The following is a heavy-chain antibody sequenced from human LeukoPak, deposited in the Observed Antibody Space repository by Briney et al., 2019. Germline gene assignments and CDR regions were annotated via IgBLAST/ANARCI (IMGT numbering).Heavy chain of an antibody. CDR2: ISAYNGNT. J-gene: IGHJ4*02. D-gene: IGHD6-19*01. CDR1: GYTFTSYG. Sequence: ASVKVPCKASGYTFTSYGISWVRQAPAQGLEWMGWISAYNGNTNYAQKLQGRVTMTTDTSTSTAYMELRSLRSDDTAVYYCARDHSIAVAGPGHYWGQGTLVTVS. V-gene: IGHV1-18*01. CDR3: ARDHSIAVAGPGHY.